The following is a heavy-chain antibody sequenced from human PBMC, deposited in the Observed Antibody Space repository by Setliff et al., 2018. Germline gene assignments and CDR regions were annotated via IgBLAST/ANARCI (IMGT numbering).Heavy chain of an antibody. CDR3: ARLPGYCIGGTCSGYYTFDI. D-gene: IGHD2-15*01. Sequence: SETLSLTCAAYGGTFSGYHWTWIRQPPGKGLEWVGEINHRGSTTYNPSLESRVTISVDTSKNQFSLNLRSVTAADTAVFYCARLPGYCIGGTCSGYYTFDIWGQGTMVTVSS. CDR2: INHRGST. V-gene: IGHV4-34*01. CDR1: GGTFSGYH. J-gene: IGHJ3*02.